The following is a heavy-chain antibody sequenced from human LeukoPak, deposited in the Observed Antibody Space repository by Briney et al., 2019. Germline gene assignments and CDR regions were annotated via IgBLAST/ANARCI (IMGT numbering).Heavy chain of an antibody. CDR1: GFTFSSYE. CDR2: ISSSGSTI. Sequence: GGSLRLSCAASGFTFSSYEMNWVRQAPGKGLEWVSYISSSGSTIYYADSVKGRLTISRDNSKNTLYLQMNGLRAEDTAVYYCARGGSYLSAFDIWGQGTMVTVSS. J-gene: IGHJ3*02. D-gene: IGHD1-26*01. V-gene: IGHV3-48*03. CDR3: ARGGSYLSAFDI.